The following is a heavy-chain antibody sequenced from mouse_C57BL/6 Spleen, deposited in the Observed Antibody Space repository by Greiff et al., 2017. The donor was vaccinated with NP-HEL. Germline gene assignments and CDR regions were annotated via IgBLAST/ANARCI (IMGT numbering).Heavy chain of an antibody. CDR1: GYTFTSYW. D-gene: IGHD2-5*01. Sequence: VQLQQSGAELVMPGASVKLSCKASGYTFTSYWMHWVKQRPGQGLEWIGEIDPSDSYTNYNQKFKGKSTLTVDKSSSTAYMQLSSLTSEDSAVYYCARRYDSNYGGAMDYWGQGTSVTVSS. CDR3: ARRYDSNYGGAMDY. J-gene: IGHJ4*01. CDR2: IDPSDSYT. V-gene: IGHV1-69*01.